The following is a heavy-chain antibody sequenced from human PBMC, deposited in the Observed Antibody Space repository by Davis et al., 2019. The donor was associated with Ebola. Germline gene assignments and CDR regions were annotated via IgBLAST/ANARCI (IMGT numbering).Heavy chain of an antibody. V-gene: IGHV3-21*04. J-gene: IGHJ4*02. CDR1: GFTFSSYS. D-gene: IGHD3-9*01. CDR2: ISSSSSYI. Sequence: PGGSLRLSCAASGFTFSSYSMNWVRQAPGKGLEWVSSISSSSSYIYYADSVKGRFTISRDNTKNSLYLHMNSLRAEDTAVYYCAQGGYDILWPYDRWGQGTLVTVSS. CDR3: AQGGYDILWPYDR.